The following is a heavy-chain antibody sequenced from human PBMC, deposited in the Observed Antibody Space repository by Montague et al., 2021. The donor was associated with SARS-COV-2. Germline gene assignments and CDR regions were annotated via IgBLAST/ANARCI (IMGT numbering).Heavy chain of an antibody. CDR3: TTLQGPHLYYDFWSGSLDY. Sequence: SLRLSCAASGFTFSNAWMSWVRQAPGKGLEWVGRIKSKTDGGTTDYAAPVKGRFTISRDDSKNTLYLQMNSLKTEDTAVYYCTTLQGPHLYYDFWSGSLDYGGQGTLVTVSS. J-gene: IGHJ4*02. V-gene: IGHV3-15*01. CDR2: IKSKTDGGTT. D-gene: IGHD3-3*01. CDR1: GFTFSNAW.